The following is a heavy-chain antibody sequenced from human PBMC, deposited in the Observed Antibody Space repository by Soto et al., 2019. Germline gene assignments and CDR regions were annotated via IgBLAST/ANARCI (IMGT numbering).Heavy chain of an antibody. D-gene: IGHD2-15*01. CDR3: ARTVVVVVSNVPDYFDY. CDR1: GFTFSGYT. J-gene: IGHJ4*02. V-gene: IGHV4-38-2*01. CDR2: MYHGGFS. Sequence: PGGSLRLSCAASGFTFSGYTMNWVRQAPGKGLEWIGNMYHGGFSYYNPSLKGRVTISVDTWKNRFSLNLRSVTAADTAVYYCARTVVVVVSNVPDYFDYWGQGMLVTVSS.